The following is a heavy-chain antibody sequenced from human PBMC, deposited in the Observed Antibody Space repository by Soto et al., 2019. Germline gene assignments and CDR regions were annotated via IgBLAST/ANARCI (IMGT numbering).Heavy chain of an antibody. CDR3: ARDGYGDPYFYYGLDV. Sequence: LRLSCAASGFAFGFYEMTWVRQSPGKGLEWVSYIKTSGDTKYYADSVKGRFTISRDNARNPLYLQMNSLRAEDTAVYYCARDGYGDPYFYYGLDVWGQGTTVTVSS. D-gene: IGHD4-17*01. CDR2: IKTSGDTK. V-gene: IGHV3-48*03. CDR1: GFAFGFYE. J-gene: IGHJ6*02.